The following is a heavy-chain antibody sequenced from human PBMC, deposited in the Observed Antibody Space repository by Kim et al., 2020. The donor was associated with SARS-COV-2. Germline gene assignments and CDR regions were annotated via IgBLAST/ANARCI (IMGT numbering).Heavy chain of an antibody. V-gene: IGHV3-30*18. CDR1: GFTFSSYG. Sequence: GGSLRLSCAASGFTFSSYGMHWVRQAPGKGLEWVALISYDGSNKFYADSVKGRFTISRDNSKNTLYLQMNSLRAEDTAVYYCAKGSRGGYNSSGYFDYWGQGNLVTVSS. CDR2: ISYDGSNK. J-gene: IGHJ4*02. CDR3: AKGSRGGYNSSGYFDY. D-gene: IGHD3-22*01.